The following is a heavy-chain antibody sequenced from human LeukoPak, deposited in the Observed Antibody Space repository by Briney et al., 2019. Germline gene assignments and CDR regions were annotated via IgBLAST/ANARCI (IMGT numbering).Heavy chain of an antibody. CDR1: GFTFSSYW. J-gene: IGHJ6*03. CDR3: ASLPAAIPKTIRVSHYYFYMDV. Sequence: GGSLRLSCAASGFTFSSYWMSWVRQAPGKGLEWVANIKQDGSEKYYVDSVKGRFTISRDNAKNSLYLQMNSLRAEDTAVYYCASLPAAIPKTIRVSHYYFYMDVWGKGTTVTVSS. D-gene: IGHD2-2*02. V-gene: IGHV3-7*01. CDR2: IKQDGSEK.